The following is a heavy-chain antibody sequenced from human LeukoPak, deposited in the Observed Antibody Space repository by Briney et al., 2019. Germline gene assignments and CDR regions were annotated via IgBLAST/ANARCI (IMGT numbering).Heavy chain of an antibody. D-gene: IGHD1-26*01. Sequence: GGSLRLFCGASGFTFSIYSMNWVRQAPGKGLEWVSSISSSSSYIYYADSVEGRFTISRDNDENTLSLNKNSLRAEDTAVYYCTRAAVGATGDYYGMDVWGQGTTVTVSS. CDR2: ISSSSSYI. CDR3: TRAAVGATGDYYGMDV. CDR1: GFTFSIYS. V-gene: IGHV3-21*06. J-gene: IGHJ6*02.